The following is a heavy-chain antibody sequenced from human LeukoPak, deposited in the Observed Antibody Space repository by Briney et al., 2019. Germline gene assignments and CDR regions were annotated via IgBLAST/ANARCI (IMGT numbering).Heavy chain of an antibody. CDR1: GYTFTSYG. D-gene: IGHD4-17*01. CDR3: ARQTVYDGDYFFDY. V-gene: IGHV1-18*01. CDR2: ISGYGGNT. Sequence: ASVKVSCKASGYTFTSYGISWVRQAPGQGLEWMGWISGYGGNTKYAQKFQGRVTMTRNTSISTAYMELSSLRSEDTAVYYCARQTVYDGDYFFDYWGQGTLVTVSS. J-gene: IGHJ4*02.